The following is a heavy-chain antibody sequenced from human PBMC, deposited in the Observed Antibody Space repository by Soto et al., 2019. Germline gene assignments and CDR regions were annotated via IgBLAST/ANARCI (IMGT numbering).Heavy chain of an antibody. CDR3: ARVPGP. CDR1: GGSISSGGYS. CDR2: IYHSGST. J-gene: IGHJ5*02. Sequence: QLQLQESGSGLVKPSQTLSLTCAVSGGSISSGGYSWSWIRQPPGKGLEWIGYIYHSGSTYYNPSPKSRITRSVDRSQTPFSLKLSSATVADTGVYYWARVPGPWGQGTLVTVSS. V-gene: IGHV4-30-2*01.